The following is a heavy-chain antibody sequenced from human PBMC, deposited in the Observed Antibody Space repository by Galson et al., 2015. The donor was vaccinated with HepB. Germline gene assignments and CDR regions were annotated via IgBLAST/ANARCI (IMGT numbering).Heavy chain of an antibody. D-gene: IGHD6-25*01. CDR2: ISASGGST. CDR1: GFTFRSYA. V-gene: IGHV3-23*01. Sequence: SLRLSCAASGFTFRSYAMSWVRQAPGKGLEWVSGISASGGSTYYADSVKGRFAISRDNSKNTLYPQMNSLRAEDTAVYYCAKDRGRQGLDYYYYGMDVWGQGTTVTVSS. J-gene: IGHJ6*02. CDR3: AKDRGRQGLDYYYYGMDV.